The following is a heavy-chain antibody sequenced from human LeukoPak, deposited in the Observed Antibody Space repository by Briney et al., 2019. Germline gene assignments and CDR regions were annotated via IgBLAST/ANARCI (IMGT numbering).Heavy chain of an antibody. J-gene: IGHJ4*02. CDR1: GFPFSRYS. Sequence: GGSLRLSCAASGFPFSRYSMNWVRQAPGKGLEWISYISSSRSSIYYADSVQGRFTISRDNAKNSLYLQMNSLRDEDTAVYYRARDSTVPDYWGQGTLVTVSS. D-gene: IGHD4-17*01. CDR2: ISSSRSSI. CDR3: ARDSTVPDY. V-gene: IGHV3-48*02.